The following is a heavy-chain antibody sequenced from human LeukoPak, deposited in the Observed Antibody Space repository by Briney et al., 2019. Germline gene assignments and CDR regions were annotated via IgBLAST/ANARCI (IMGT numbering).Heavy chain of an antibody. J-gene: IGHJ4*02. D-gene: IGHD6-13*01. CDR2: ISSNGGST. Sequence: GGSLRLSCAASGFTFSIYAMHWVRQAPGKGLEYVSGISSNGGSTYYANSVKGRFTISRDNSKNTLYPQMGSLRAEDMAVYYCARRGAAAGTSDYWGQGTLVTVSS. V-gene: IGHV3-64*01. CDR3: ARRGAAAGTSDY. CDR1: GFTFSIYA.